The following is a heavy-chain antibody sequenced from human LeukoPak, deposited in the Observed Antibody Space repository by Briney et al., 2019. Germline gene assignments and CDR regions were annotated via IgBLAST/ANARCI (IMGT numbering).Heavy chain of an antibody. CDR1: GGSFSGYY. Sequence: PSETLSLTCAVYGGSFSGYYWSWIRQPPGKGLEWIGEINHSGSTNYNPSLKSRVTISVDTSKNQFSLKLSSVTAADTAVYYCARAPRRVRGVIIGWFDPWGQGTLVTVSS. D-gene: IGHD3-10*01. V-gene: IGHV4-34*01. CDR2: INHSGST. CDR3: ARAPRRVRGVIIGWFDP. J-gene: IGHJ5*02.